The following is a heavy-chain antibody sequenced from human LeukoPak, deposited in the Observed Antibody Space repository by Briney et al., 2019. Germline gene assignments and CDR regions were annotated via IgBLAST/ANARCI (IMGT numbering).Heavy chain of an antibody. CDR1: GYTFTSYA. D-gene: IGHD1-7*01. Sequence: ASVTVSCKASGYTFTSYAVHWVRQAPGQRLEWMGWINAGNGNTKYSQKFQGRVTITRDTSASTAYMELSSLRSEDTAVYYCARDVVITGTTYGFDPWGQGTLVTVSS. V-gene: IGHV1-3*01. CDR3: ARDVVITGTTYGFDP. J-gene: IGHJ5*02. CDR2: INAGNGNT.